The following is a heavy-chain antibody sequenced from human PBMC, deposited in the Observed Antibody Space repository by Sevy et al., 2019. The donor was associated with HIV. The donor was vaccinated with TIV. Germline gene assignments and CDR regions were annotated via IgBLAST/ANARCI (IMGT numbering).Heavy chain of an antibody. CDR2: IYPGDSDT. D-gene: IGHD6-19*01. Sequence: GESQKISCKGSGYSFTSYWIGWVRQMPGKGLEWMGIIYPGDSDTRYSPSFQGQVTMLADKSISTAYLQWSSLQASGPAMYYCAGQPGIAVAGNYWGQGTLVTVSS. CDR1: GYSFTSYW. CDR3: AGQPGIAVAGNY. V-gene: IGHV5-51*01. J-gene: IGHJ4*02.